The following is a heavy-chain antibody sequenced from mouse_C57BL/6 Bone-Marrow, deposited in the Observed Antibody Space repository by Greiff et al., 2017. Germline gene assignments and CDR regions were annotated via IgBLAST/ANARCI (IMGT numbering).Heavy chain of an antibody. V-gene: IGHV14-4*01. J-gene: IGHJ2*01. CDR2: IDPENGDT. Sequence: VQLQQSGAELVRPGASVKLSCTASGFNIKDDYMHWVKQRPEQGLEWIGWIDPENGDTEYASKFQGKANITADTSSNTAYLQLSSLTSEDTAVYYCTTGLRSDFDYWGQGTTLTVSS. CDR1: GFNIKDDY. D-gene: IGHD1-1*01. CDR3: TTGLRSDFDY.